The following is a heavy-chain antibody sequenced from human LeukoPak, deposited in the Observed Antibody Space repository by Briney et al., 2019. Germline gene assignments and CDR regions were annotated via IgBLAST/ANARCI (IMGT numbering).Heavy chain of an antibody. J-gene: IGHJ4*02. V-gene: IGHV4-39*01. CDR2: IYYSGST. CDR1: GGSISSSSYY. Sequence: NPSETLSLTCTVSGGSISSSSYYWGWIRQPPGKGLEWIGSIYYSGSTYYNPSLKSRVTISVDTSKNQFSLKLSSVTAADTAVYYCARQKSGGSCYSDYWGQGTLVTVSS. D-gene: IGHD2-15*01. CDR3: ARQKSGGSCYSDY.